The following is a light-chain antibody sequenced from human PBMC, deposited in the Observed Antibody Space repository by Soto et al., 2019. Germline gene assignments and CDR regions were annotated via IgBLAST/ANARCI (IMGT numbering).Light chain of an antibody. V-gene: IGKV3-15*01. CDR2: GAS. J-gene: IGKJ4*01. CDR3: QQYNNWPLT. CDR1: QSVSSN. Sequence: DIVMTQSPATLSVSPGERATLSCRASQSVSSNLAWHQQKPGQAPRLLIYGASTRATGIPARFSGSGSGTDFTLTISSLQSEDFAVYYCQQYNNWPLTFGGGTKVEIK.